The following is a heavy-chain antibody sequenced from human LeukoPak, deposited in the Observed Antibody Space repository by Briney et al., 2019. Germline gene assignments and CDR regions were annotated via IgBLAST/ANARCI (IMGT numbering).Heavy chain of an antibody. Sequence: ALVKVSCKASGYTFTSYYMHWVRQAPGQGLEWMGIINPSGGSTSYAQKFQGRVTMTRDTSTSTVYMELSSLRSEDTAVYYCARDSPWGGFDYWGQGTLVTVSS. D-gene: IGHD7-27*01. V-gene: IGHV1-46*01. CDR2: INPSGGST. J-gene: IGHJ4*02. CDR1: GYTFTSYY. CDR3: ARDSPWGGFDY.